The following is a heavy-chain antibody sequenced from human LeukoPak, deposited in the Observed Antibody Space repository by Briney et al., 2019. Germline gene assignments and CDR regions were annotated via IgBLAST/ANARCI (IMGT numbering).Heavy chain of an antibody. Sequence: GRSLRLSCAASGFFSSYSMNWVRQAPGKGLEWVSSISSSSSYIYYADSVKGRFTISRDNAKNSLYLQMNSLRAEDTAVYYCASYDFWSGYFPWGQGTLVTVSS. CDR3: ASYDFWSGYFP. CDR2: ISSSSSYI. CDR1: GFFSSYS. J-gene: IGHJ5*02. D-gene: IGHD3-3*01. V-gene: IGHV3-21*01.